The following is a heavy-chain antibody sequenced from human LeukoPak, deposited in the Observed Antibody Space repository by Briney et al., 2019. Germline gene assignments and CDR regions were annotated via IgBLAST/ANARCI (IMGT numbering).Heavy chain of an antibody. V-gene: IGHV3-23*01. CDR1: GFTFSSYA. CDR3: AKDYGREAVAGTWIFDY. Sequence: GGSLRLSCTASGFTFSSYAMNWVGQAPGKGREWVSGIGAGGTFTYYADSVKGRFTISRDNSRNTLYLQMNSLRAEDTAVYYCAKDYGREAVAGTWIFDYWGQGTLVTVSS. CDR2: IGAGGTFT. J-gene: IGHJ4*02. D-gene: IGHD6-19*01.